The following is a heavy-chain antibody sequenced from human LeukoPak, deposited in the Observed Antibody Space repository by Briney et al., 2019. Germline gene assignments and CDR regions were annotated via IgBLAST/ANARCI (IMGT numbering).Heavy chain of an antibody. CDR1: GFIFSSYA. J-gene: IGHJ4*02. CDR3: ASGPVTGTFHF. D-gene: IGHD6-19*01. Sequence: GGSLRLSCGATGFIFSSYAMNWVRQAPGKWLEWVSVIRGSGGSTYYADSVKGRFTISRDNSNNTVYLRMNSLRAEDTAVYYCASGPVTGTFHFWGQGTLLTVSS. CDR2: IRGSGGST. V-gene: IGHV3-23*01.